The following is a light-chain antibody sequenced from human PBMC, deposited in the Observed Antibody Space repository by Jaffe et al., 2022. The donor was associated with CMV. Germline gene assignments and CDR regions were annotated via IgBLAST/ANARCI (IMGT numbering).Light chain of an antibody. Sequence: QSVLTQPPSASGTPGQRVSISCSGSSSNIGSSAVNWFQHVPGTAPRLLIYNNDQRPSGVPDRFSGSKSGTSASLAISGLQSDDEATYYCAPWDDSLNGWVFGGGTRLTVL. CDR3: APWDDSLNGWV. V-gene: IGLV1-44*01. CDR1: SSNIGSSA. CDR2: NND. J-gene: IGLJ3*02.